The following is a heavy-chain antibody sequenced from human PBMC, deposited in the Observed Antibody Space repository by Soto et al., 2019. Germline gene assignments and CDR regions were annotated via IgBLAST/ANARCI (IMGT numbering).Heavy chain of an antibody. D-gene: IGHD2-2*01. V-gene: IGHV1-46*01. CDR2: INPSGGTT. CDR3: ARDRCDTTSCYECDY. CDR1: GYTFTSYY. Sequence: QVQLVQSGAEVKKSGASVKVSCKASGYTFTSYYMHWVRQAPGQGLEWMRIINPSGGTTRFAQKFQGRVTLTRDTSTNTVYMELSSLRSDDTAVYYCARDRCDTTSCYECDYWGQGTLVTVSS. J-gene: IGHJ4*02.